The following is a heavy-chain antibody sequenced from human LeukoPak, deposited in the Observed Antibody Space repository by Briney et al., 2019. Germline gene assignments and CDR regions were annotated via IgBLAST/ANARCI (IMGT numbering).Heavy chain of an antibody. V-gene: IGHV1-2*02. CDR1: GYTFTGYY. CDR2: INPNSGGT. J-gene: IGHJ5*02. D-gene: IGHD2-2*01. Sequence: ASVKVSCKASGYTFTGYYMHWGRQAPGQGLEWMGWINPNSGGTNYAQKFQGRVTMTRDTSTSTASMELSRLRSDDTAVYYCARVDRRYCSSTSCLSWFDTWGQGTLVTVSS. CDR3: ARVDRRYCSSTSCLSWFDT.